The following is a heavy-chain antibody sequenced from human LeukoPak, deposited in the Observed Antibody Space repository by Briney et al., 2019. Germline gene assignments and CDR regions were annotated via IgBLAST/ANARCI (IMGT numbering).Heavy chain of an antibody. CDR2: VSSSSSYI. D-gene: IGHD1-26*01. J-gene: IGHJ4*02. V-gene: IGHV3-21*01. Sequence: GGSLRLSCAASGFTFISHSMNWVRQAPGKGLEWVASVSSSSSYIDYADSVKGRFTISRDNAKNSLDLQMHSLRAEDTAVYYCARDPGVGDLYLPPRANYFDLWGQGTLVIVSS. CDR1: GFTFISHS. CDR3: ARDPGVGDLYLPPRANYFDL.